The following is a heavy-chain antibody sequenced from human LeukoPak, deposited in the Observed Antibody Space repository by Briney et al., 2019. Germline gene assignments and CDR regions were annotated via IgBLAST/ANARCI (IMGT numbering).Heavy chain of an antibody. D-gene: IGHD1-1*01. CDR2: ISAYNGNT. J-gene: IGHJ6*02. CDR1: GYTFTSYG. Sequence: ASVKVSCKASGYTFTSYGISWVRQAPGQGLEWMGWISAYNGNTNYAQNFQGRVTITAEKSTSTAYMELNSLRSEDTAVYFCARDKLQRRGGMDVWGQGTTVIVSS. V-gene: IGHV1-18*01. CDR3: ARDKLQRRGGMDV.